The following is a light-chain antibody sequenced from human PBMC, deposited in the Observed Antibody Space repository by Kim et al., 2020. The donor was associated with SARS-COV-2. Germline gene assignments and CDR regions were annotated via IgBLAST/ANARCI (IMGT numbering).Light chain of an antibody. CDR2: AAS. CDR1: QGIRQY. J-gene: IGKJ5*01. V-gene: IGKV1-16*02. CDR3: QQYDSYPIT. Sequence: ASVGDTVTITCRASQGIRQYLDWFRQKRGKAPESLIYAASSLEGGVPSKFSGHGSGTDFTLTITGLQPEDSATYFCQQYDSYPITFGQGTRLEIK.